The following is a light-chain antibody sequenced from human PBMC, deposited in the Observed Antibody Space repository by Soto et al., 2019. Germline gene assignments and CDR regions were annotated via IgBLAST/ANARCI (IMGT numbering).Light chain of an antibody. Sequence: DIQMTQSTSTLSASVGDRVTITYRASQSISSWLAWYQQKPGKAPKLLIYDASSLESGVPSRFSGSGSGTEFTLTISSLKPDDFATYYCQEYQSYSRRFGQGTKVDIK. J-gene: IGKJ1*01. CDR2: DAS. V-gene: IGKV1-5*01. CDR3: QEYQSYSRR. CDR1: QSISSW.